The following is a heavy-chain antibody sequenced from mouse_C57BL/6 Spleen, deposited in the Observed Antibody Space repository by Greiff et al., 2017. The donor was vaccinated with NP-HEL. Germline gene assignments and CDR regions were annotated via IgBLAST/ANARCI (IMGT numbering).Heavy chain of an antibody. Sequence: QVQLQQSGPELVKPGASVTISCKASGYSFTSYYIHWVKHRPGQGLEWIGWIYPGSGNTKSNAQFKGKATLTADTSSSTAYMQLSSLTSEDSAVYYCAIRYYGSSYDWYVDVWGTGTTVTVSS. V-gene: IGHV1-66*01. CDR3: AIRYYGSSYDWYVDV. CDR1: GYSFTSYY. D-gene: IGHD1-1*01. CDR2: IYPGSGNT. J-gene: IGHJ1*03.